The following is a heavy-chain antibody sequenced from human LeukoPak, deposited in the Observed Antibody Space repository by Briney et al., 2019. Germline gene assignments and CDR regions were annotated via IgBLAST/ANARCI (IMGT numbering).Heavy chain of an antibody. CDR2: INGRGDDS. Sequence: PGGSLRLSCVVSDFTFAVSWVRQAPGKGLEWISTINGRGDDSFHADSVKGRFTISRDNSKNTLFLQMSSLRAEDTAIYYCAKAQVGVAAIGYWGQGTLVTVSS. V-gene: IGHV3-23*01. CDR3: AKAQVGVAAIGY. CDR1: DFTFA. D-gene: IGHD3-3*01. J-gene: IGHJ4*02.